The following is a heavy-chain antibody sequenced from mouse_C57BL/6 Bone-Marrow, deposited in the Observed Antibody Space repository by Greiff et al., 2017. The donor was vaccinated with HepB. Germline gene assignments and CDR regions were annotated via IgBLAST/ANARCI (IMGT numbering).Heavy chain of an antibody. CDR2: INYDGSST. J-gene: IGHJ3*01. V-gene: IGHV5-16*01. D-gene: IGHD1-1*01. CDR1: GFTFSDYY. Sequence: EVQVVESEGGLVQPGSSMKLSCTASGFTFSDYYMAWVRQVPEKGLEWVANINYDGSSTYYLDSLKSRFIISRDNAKNILYLQMSSLKSEDTATYYCARDRGYYGSSYGFAYWGQGTLVTVSA. CDR3: ARDRGYYGSSYGFAY.